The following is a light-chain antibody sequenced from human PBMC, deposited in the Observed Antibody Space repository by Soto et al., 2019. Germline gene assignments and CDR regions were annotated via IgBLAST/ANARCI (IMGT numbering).Light chain of an antibody. J-gene: IGKJ4*01. CDR1: QGISSA. CDR3: QQFHSYALT. CDR2: DAS. V-gene: IGKV1-13*02. Sequence: AIQLTQSPSSLSASVGDRVTITCRASQGISSALAWYQHKPGRAPRLLIYDASSLQSGVSSRFSGSGSGTDFTLTISSLQPEDFATYYCQQFHSYALTFGGGTKLEI.